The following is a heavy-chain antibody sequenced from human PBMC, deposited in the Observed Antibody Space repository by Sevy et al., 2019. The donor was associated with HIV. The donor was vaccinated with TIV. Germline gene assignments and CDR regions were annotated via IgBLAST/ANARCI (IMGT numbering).Heavy chain of an antibody. CDR2: ISYDGSNK. V-gene: IGHV3-30-3*01. CDR1: GFTFSSYA. CDR3: ARALWRTGYFDY. J-gene: IGHJ4*02. Sequence: GGSLRLSCAASGFTFSSYAMHWVRQAPGKGLEWVAVISYDGSNKYYADSVKGRFTISRDNSKNTLYLQMNSLRAEDTAVYYCARALWRTGYFDYWGQGTLVTVSS. D-gene: IGHD1-1*01.